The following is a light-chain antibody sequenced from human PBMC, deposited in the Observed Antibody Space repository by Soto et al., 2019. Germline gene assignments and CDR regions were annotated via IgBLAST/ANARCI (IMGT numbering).Light chain of an antibody. CDR2: DAS. CDR3: QQRSNWL. CDR1: QGVSRY. V-gene: IGKV3-11*01. Sequence: EIVLTQSPATLSLSPGERATLSCRASQGVSRYLAWYQQKPGQSPRLLIYDASNRATGIPARFSGSGSGTDFTLTISRLEPEDFAVYYCQQRSNWLLGPGTKVDIK. J-gene: IGKJ3*01.